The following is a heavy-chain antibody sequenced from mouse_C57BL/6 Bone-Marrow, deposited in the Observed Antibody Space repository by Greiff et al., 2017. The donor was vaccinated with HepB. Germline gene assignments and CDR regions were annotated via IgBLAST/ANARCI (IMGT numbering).Heavy chain of an antibody. CDR1: GFTFSNYW. D-gene: IGHD3-3*01. J-gene: IGHJ3*01. CDR3: TVGGDSWFAY. CDR2: IRLKSDNYAT. Sequence: EVKVEESGGGLVQPGGSMKLSCVASGFTFSNYWMNWVRQSPEKGLEWVAQIRLKSDNYATHYAESVKGRFTISRDDSKSSVYLQMNNIRAEDTGIYYCTVGGDSWFAYWGQGTLVTVSA. V-gene: IGHV6-3*01.